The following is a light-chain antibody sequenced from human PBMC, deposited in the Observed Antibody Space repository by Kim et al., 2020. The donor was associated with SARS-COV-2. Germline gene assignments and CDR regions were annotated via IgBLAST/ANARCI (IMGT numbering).Light chain of an antibody. Sequence: SPGERATLSCRASQSVSRTYFAWYQQKPGQGPRLLIYGTSNGATGIPDRFSGSGSGTDFTLTISRLEPEDFAVYYCQQYGGSPMYTFGQGTKLEI. V-gene: IGKV3-20*01. CDR3: QQYGGSPMYT. J-gene: IGKJ2*01. CDR1: QSVSRTY. CDR2: GTS.